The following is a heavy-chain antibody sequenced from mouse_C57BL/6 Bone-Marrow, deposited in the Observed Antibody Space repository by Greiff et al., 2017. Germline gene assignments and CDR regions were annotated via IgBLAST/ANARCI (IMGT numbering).Heavy chain of an antibody. CDR1: GFTFSDYG. Sequence: EVKLMESGGGLVKPGGSLKLSCAASGFTFSDYGMHWVRQAPEKGLEWVAYISSGSSTIYYADTVKGRFTISRDNAKNTLFLQMTSLRSEDTAMYYSARGIYYGSSYDYAMDYWGQGTSVTVSS. V-gene: IGHV5-17*01. D-gene: IGHD1-1*01. J-gene: IGHJ4*01. CDR2: ISSGSSTI. CDR3: ARGIYYGSSYDYAMDY.